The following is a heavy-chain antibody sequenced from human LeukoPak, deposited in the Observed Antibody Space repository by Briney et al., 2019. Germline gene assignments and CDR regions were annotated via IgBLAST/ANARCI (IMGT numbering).Heavy chain of an antibody. V-gene: IGHV1-24*01. J-gene: IGHJ1*01. CDR1: GYTLTELS. CDR3: ATDRTYRAPGSFQH. D-gene: IGHD1-14*01. CDR2: FDPEDGET. Sequence: ASVKVSCKVSGYTLTELSMHWVRQAPGKGLEWMGGFDPEDGETIYAQKFQGRVTMTEGTSTDTAYMELSSLRSEDTAVYYCATDRTYRAPGSFQHWGQGTLVTVSS.